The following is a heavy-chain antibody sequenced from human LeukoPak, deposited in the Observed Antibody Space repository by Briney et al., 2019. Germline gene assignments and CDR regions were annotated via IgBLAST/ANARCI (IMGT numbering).Heavy chain of an antibody. J-gene: IGHJ4*02. Sequence: PGGSLRLSCAASGFTFSSYWMSWVRQAPGKGLEWVANIKQDGSEKYYVDSVKGRFSISRDNAKNSLYLQMNSLRAEDTAVYYCARGIGSGWYGSFDYWAQGTLVTVSS. V-gene: IGHV3-7*03. CDR2: IKQDGSEK. CDR3: ARGIGSGWYGSFDY. D-gene: IGHD6-19*01. CDR1: GFTFSSYW.